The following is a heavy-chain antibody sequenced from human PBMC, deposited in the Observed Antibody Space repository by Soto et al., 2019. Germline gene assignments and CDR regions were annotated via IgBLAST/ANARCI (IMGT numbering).Heavy chain of an antibody. J-gene: IGHJ6*02. CDR3: ARYALLAAAGTGYYYYYGMDV. CDR2: MNPNSGNT. Sequence: EASVKVSCKASGYTFTSYDINWVRQATGQGLEWMGWMNPNSGNTGYAQKFQGRVTMTRNTSISTAYMELSSLRSEDTAVYYCARYALLAAAGTGYYYYYGMDVWGQGTTVTVSS. V-gene: IGHV1-8*01. D-gene: IGHD6-13*01. CDR1: GYTFTSYD.